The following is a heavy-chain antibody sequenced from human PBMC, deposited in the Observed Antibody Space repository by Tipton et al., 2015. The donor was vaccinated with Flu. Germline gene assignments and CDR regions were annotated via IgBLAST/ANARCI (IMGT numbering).Heavy chain of an antibody. D-gene: IGHD2-2*01. Sequence: TLSLTCTVSGGSISSSSYYWGWIRQPPGKGLEWIGSIYYSGSTYYNPSLKSRVTISVDTSKNQFSLKLSSVTAADTAVYYCARGRGYIVVVPAAPGRYFDLWGRGTLVTVSS. CDR3: ARGRGYIVVVPAAPGRYFDL. CDR1: GGSISSSSYY. CDR2: IYYSGST. J-gene: IGHJ2*01. V-gene: IGHV4-39*07.